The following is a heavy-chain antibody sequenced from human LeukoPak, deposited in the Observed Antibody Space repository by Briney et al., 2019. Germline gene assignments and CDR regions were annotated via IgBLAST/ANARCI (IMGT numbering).Heavy chain of an antibody. CDR2: IYHSGST. Sequence: PSETLSLTCAVSGGSISSSNWWSWVRQPPGKGLEWIGEIYHSGSTNYNPSLKSRVTISVDTSKNQFSLKLSSVTAADTAVYYCARVYGEDAFDIWGQGTMVTVSS. D-gene: IGHD4-17*01. J-gene: IGHJ3*02. CDR3: ARVYGEDAFDI. CDR1: GGSISSSNW. V-gene: IGHV4-4*02.